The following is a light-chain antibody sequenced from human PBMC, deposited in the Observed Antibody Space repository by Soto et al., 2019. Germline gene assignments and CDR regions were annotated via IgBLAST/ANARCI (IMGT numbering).Light chain of an antibody. CDR3: QQYFSNTIT. V-gene: IGKV4-1*01. CDR2: WAS. CDR1: QSVFYSSKNKNY. J-gene: IGKJ4*01. Sequence: DIVMTQSPGSLAVSLGERATIDCKSSQSVFYSSKNKNYLSWYQQKPGHPPRLLIYWASTRESGVPDRFSGSGSGTDFTVTISSLQAEDVAVYYCQQYFSNTITFGGGTKVEIK.